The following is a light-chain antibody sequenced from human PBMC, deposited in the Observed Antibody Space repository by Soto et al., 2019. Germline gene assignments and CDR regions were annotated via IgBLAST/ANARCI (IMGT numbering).Light chain of an antibody. CDR3: QQANSFPLT. V-gene: IGKV1-5*03. CDR1: QSISSW. J-gene: IGKJ5*01. CDR2: KAS. Sequence: DIQITQSPSSLSASVGDRVTITCRASQSISSWLAWYQQKPGKAPKLLIYKASSLESGVPSRFSGSGSGTDFTLTISSLQPEDFATYYCQQANSFPLTFGQGTRLEIK.